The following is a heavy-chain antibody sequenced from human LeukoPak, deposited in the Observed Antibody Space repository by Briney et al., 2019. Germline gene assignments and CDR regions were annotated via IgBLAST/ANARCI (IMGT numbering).Heavy chain of an antibody. J-gene: IGHJ4*02. CDR1: GASMSSFY. V-gene: IGHV4-59*01. CDR2: IYSSGST. CDR3: SREGRWLQLGFDY. Sequence: SETLSLTCTVSGASMSSFYWSWIRQSPGKGLEWIGYIYSSGSTNYNPSLKSRVTISVDTSRSQFSLKLSSVTAADTAVYFCSREGRWLQLGFDYWGRGTLVTVSS. D-gene: IGHD5-24*01.